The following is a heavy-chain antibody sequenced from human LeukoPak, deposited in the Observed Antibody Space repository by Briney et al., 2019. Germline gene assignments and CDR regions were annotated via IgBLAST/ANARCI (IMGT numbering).Heavy chain of an antibody. CDR2: INPNSGGT. Sequence: GASVKVSCKASGYTFTGYYMHWVRQAPGQGLEWMGWINPNSGGTNYAQKFQGRVTMTRDTSISTAYMELSRLRSDDTAVYYCARLYYYDNPTLYREAFDVWGQGTMVTVSS. CDR1: GYTFTGYY. D-gene: IGHD3-22*01. CDR3: ARLYYYDNPTLYREAFDV. J-gene: IGHJ3*01. V-gene: IGHV1-2*02.